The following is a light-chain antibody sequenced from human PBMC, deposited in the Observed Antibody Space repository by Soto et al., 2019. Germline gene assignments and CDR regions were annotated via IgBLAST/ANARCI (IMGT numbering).Light chain of an antibody. CDR2: GAS. CDR1: QSVSSTY. V-gene: IGKV3-20*01. CDR3: QQSGNSPLT. J-gene: IGKJ5*01. Sequence: EIVLTQSPGTLSLSPGERATLSCRASQSVSSTYVAWYQQKPGQAPRLLIYGASSRATGIPDRFSGSGSGTDFTLTISRLEPEDFAVYFCQQSGNSPLTFGQGTRLEIK.